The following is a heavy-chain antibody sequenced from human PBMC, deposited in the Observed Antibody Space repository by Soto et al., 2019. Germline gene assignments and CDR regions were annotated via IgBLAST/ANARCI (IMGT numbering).Heavy chain of an antibody. V-gene: IGHV1-46*01. CDR3: ARPNGDSSGYSFPFDY. D-gene: IGHD3-22*01. Sequence: GASVKVSCKASGYTFTSYYIHWVRQAPGQGLEWIGIINPSGGSTSYAQKFQGRVTMTRDTSTSTVYMELSSLRSEDTAVYYCARPNGDSSGYSFPFDYWGQGTLVTVSS. CDR2: INPSGGST. J-gene: IGHJ4*02. CDR1: GYTFTSYY.